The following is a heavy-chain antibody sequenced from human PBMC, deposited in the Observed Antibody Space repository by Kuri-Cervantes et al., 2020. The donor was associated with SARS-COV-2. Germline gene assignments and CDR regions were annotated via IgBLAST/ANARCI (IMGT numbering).Heavy chain of an antibody. CDR3: ARKRISRTVTTGGNWFDP. D-gene: IGHD4-11*01. J-gene: IGHJ5*02. CDR2: MNPSSGNT. CDR1: GYTFTSYD. V-gene: IGHV1-8*02. Sequence: ASVKVSCKASGYTFTSYDINWVRQATGQGLEWMGWMNPSSGNTGYAQKFQGRVTMTRNTSISTAYMELSSLRSEDTAVYYCARKRISRTVTTGGNWFDPRGQGTLVTVSS.